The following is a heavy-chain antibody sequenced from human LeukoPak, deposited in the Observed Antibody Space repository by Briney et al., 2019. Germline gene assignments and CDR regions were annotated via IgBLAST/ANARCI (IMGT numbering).Heavy chain of an antibody. J-gene: IGHJ4*02. CDR2: VYHSGST. D-gene: IGHD4-17*01. V-gene: IGHV4-30-2*01. CDR1: GGSISSDGYS. Sequence: SETLSLTCAVSGGSISSDGYSWSWIRQPPGKGLEWIGYVYHSGSTYYNPSLKSRVTMSVDRSKNQFSLKLTSVTAADTAVYYCARSTPVTYNFDYWGQGTLVTVSS. CDR3: ARSTPVTYNFDY.